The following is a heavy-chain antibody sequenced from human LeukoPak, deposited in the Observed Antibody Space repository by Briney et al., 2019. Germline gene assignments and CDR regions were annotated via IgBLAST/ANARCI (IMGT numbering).Heavy chain of an antibody. CDR3: ARDPAFGGVIGNAFDY. V-gene: IGHV3-7*01. CDR2: IKQDGSEK. D-gene: IGHD3-16*02. Sequence: PGGSLRLSCAASGFTFSSYAMSWVRQAPGKGLEWVANIKQDGSEKYYVDSVKGRFTISRDNAKNSLYLQMNSLRVEDTAVYYCARDPAFGGVIGNAFDYWGQGTLVTVSS. CDR1: GFTFSSYA. J-gene: IGHJ4*02.